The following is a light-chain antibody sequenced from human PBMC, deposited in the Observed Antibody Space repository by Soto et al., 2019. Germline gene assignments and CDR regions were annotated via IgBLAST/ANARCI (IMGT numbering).Light chain of an antibody. J-gene: IGKJ5*01. CDR2: GAS. V-gene: IGKV1-39*01. CDR1: QSIGKH. CDR3: EQCYSSPAT. Sequence: DIQMTQSPSVLSASVGDRVTITCRASQSIGKHLNWYQQKPGKAPKFLIYGASTLQNGVPSRFTGSGSGTDFTLTVNSLQAGEFATYYCEQCYSSPATFGQGTRLEI.